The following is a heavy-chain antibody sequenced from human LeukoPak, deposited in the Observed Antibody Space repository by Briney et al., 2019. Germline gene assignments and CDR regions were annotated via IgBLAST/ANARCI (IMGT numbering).Heavy chain of an antibody. V-gene: IGHV1-69*05. CDR1: GGTFSSYA. CDR2: IILIFGTA. J-gene: IGHJ4*02. CDR3: AREYSGYDFFLDY. D-gene: IGHD5-12*01. Sequence: SVKVSCKASGGTFSSYAISWVRQAPGQGLEWMGGIILIFGTANYAQKFQGRVTITTDESTSTAYMELSSLRSEDTAVYYCAREYSGYDFFLDYWGQGTLVTVSS.